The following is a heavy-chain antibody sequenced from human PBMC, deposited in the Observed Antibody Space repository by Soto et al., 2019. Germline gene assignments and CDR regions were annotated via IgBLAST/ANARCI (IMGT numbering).Heavy chain of an antibody. J-gene: IGHJ4*02. CDR3: ARGPFQLLSSYFNH. Sequence: SETLSLTCAVSGGSISSGGYSWSWIRQPPGKGLEWIGYIYHSGSTYYNPSLKSRVTISVDRSKNQFSLKLSSVTAADTAVYSFARGPFQLLSSYFNHWGQETLLTVPS. V-gene: IGHV4-30-2*01. CDR2: IYHSGST. CDR1: GGSISSGGYS. D-gene: IGHD2-2*01.